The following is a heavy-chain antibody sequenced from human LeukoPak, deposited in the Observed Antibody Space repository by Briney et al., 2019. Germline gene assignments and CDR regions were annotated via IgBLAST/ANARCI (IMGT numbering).Heavy chain of an antibody. Sequence: VASVKVSCKASGFTFTSSAVQWVRQARGQRLEWIGWIVVGSGNTNYAQKFQERVTITRDMSTSTAYMELSSLRSEDTAVYYCAAEVYDSRGYYWGPGDYWGQGTLVTVSS. CDR1: GFTFTSSA. V-gene: IGHV1-58*01. CDR2: IVVGSGNT. J-gene: IGHJ4*02. CDR3: AAEVYDSRGYYWGPGDY. D-gene: IGHD3-22*01.